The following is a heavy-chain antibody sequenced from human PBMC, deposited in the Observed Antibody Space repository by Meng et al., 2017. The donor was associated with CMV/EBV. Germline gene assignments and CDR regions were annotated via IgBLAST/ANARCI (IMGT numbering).Heavy chain of an antibody. J-gene: IGHJ6*02. CDR2: INPKSGGT. Sequence: ASAQVSCKASGYTFIGYYMHWVRQAPGQGLEWMGWINPKSGGTNYAQKSQDRVTMTRDTSISTAYMELSRLRSDDTAVYYCARYNYYYGIDVWGRGTTVTVSS. CDR3: ARYNYYYGIDV. V-gene: IGHV1-2*02. CDR1: GYTFIGYY.